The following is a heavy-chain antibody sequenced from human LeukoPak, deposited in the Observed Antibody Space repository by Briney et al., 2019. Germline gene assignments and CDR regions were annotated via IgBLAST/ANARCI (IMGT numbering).Heavy chain of an antibody. D-gene: IGHD2-15*01. Sequence: GGSLRLSCAASGFTFSSYAMSWVRQAPGKGLERVSAISGSGGSTYYADSVKGRFTMSRDNSKNTLYLQMNSLRAEDTAVYYCAKTPLGYCSGGSCYSAYWGQGTLVTVSS. CDR2: ISGSGGST. CDR1: GFTFSSYA. V-gene: IGHV3-23*01. J-gene: IGHJ4*02. CDR3: AKTPLGYCSGGSCYSAY.